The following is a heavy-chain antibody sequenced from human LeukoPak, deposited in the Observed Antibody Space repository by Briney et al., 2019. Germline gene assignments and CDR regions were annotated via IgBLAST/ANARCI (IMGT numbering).Heavy chain of an antibody. CDR1: GYTFTSYY. V-gene: IGHV1-46*01. CDR3: ARSDVGYSYGLYGDYFDY. D-gene: IGHD5-18*01. Sequence: GASVKVSCKASGYTFTSYYMHWVRQAPGQGLEWMGIINPSGGSTSYAQKFQGRVTITADESTSTAYMELSSLRSEDTAVYYCARSDVGYSYGLYGDYFDYWGQGTLVTVSS. CDR2: INPSGGST. J-gene: IGHJ4*02.